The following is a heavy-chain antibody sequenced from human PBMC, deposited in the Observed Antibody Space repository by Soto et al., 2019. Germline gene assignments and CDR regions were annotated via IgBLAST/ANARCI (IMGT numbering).Heavy chain of an antibody. Sequence: ASVKVSCKASGYTFTSYGISWVRQAPGQGLEWMGWISAYNGNTNYAQKRQGRVTMTTDTTTSTAYMELRSLRSEDTANYYCEIYYTSGYYYTLDVWAQGTTVTVSS. J-gene: IGHJ6*02. CDR3: EIYYTSGYYYTLDV. CDR2: ISAYNGNT. V-gene: IGHV1-18*04. CDR1: GYTFTSYG. D-gene: IGHD3-3*01.